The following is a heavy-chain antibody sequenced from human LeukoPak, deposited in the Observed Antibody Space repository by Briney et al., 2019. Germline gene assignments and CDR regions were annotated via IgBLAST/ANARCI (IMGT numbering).Heavy chain of an antibody. D-gene: IGHD3-3*01. Sequence: GGSLRLSCAASGFTFSSYWMSWVRQAPGKGLEWVANIKQDGSEKYYVDSVKGRFTISRDNAKNSLYLQMNSLRAEDTAVYYCARGPTYYDFWSGYYMFYYYMDVWGKGTTVTVSS. CDR1: GFTFSSYW. V-gene: IGHV3-7*01. CDR2: IKQDGSEK. CDR3: ARGPTYYDFWSGYYMFYYYMDV. J-gene: IGHJ6*03.